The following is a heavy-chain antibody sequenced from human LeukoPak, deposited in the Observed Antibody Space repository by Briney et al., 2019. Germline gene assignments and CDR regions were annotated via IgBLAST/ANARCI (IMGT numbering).Heavy chain of an antibody. V-gene: IGHV1-2*04. CDR3: ATEQIMVPGLAGIDY. Sequence: ASVKVSCKASGYTFTVYYMHWVRQAPGQGLEWMGWINPNSGGTHFAQKFQGWVTMTRDTSISTAYMELSRLTSDDTAVYYCATEQIMVPGLAGIDYWGQGTLVTVSS. CDR1: GYTFTVYY. CDR2: INPNSGGT. D-gene: IGHD3-10*01. J-gene: IGHJ4*02.